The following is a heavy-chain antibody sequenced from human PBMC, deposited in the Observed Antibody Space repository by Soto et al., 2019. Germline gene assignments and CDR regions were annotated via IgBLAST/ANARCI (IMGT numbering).Heavy chain of an antibody. CDR1: GGSFSGYY. J-gene: IGHJ4*02. Sequence: SETLPLTCAVYGGSFSGYYCSWIRQPPGKGLEWIGEINHSGSTYYNPSLKSRVTISVDTSKNQFSLKLSSVTAADTAVYNCGRPQNFITWSFDSWLQGVLLT. D-gene: IGHD3-10*01. V-gene: IGHV4-34*01. CDR2: INHSGST. CDR3: GRPQNFITWSFDS.